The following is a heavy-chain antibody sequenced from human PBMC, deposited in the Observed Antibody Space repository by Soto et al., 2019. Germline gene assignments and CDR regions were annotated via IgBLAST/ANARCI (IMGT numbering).Heavy chain of an antibody. CDR2: ISGSGGST. CDR1: GFTFSSYA. CDR3: ATSLRFLEWFDKVW. D-gene: IGHD3-3*01. V-gene: IGHV3-23*01. Sequence: GGSLRLSCAASGFTFSSYAMSWVRQAPGKGLEWVSAISGSGGSTYYADSVKGRFTISRDNSKNTLYLQMNSLRAEDTAVYYCATSLRFLEWFDKVWWGQGTLVTVSS. J-gene: IGHJ4*02.